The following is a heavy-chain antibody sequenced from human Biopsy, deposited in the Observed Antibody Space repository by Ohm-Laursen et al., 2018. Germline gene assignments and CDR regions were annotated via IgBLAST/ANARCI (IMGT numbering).Heavy chain of an antibody. V-gene: IGHV4-34*01. CDR1: GESFSDYY. J-gene: IGHJ4*02. CDR3: AREGGGLLPIRLTDF. D-gene: IGHD1-26*01. CDR2: INHRGRS. Sequence: GTLPLTCEVSGESFSDYYWSWIRQSPGKGLEWIGEINHRGRSSYSPSLQSRVTISVDASKNQFSLNMKSVTAADTAVYFCAREGGGLLPIRLTDFWGPGMMVTVSS.